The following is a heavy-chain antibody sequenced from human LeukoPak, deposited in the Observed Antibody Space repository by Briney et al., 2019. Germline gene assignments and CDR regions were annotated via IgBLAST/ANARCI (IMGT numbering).Heavy chain of an antibody. D-gene: IGHD5-18*01. CDR2: IIPIFGTA. J-gene: IGHJ4*02. Sequence: SVKVSCKASGGTFSSYAISWVRQAPGQGLEWMGGIIPIFGTANYAQKFQGRVTITADESTSTAYMELSSLRSGDTAVYYCARAIQLWPEQIDYWGQGTLVTVSS. V-gene: IGHV1-69*13. CDR1: GGTFSSYA. CDR3: ARAIQLWPEQIDY.